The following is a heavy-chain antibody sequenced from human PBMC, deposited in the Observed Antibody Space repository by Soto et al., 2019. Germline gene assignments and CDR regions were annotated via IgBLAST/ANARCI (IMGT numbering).Heavy chain of an antibody. CDR1: GFTFDDYA. V-gene: IGHV3-9*01. CDR2: MSWNSGSI. CDR3: AKDGDRITLFGVVRD. D-gene: IGHD3-3*01. Sequence: EVQLVESGGGLVQPGRSLRLSCAASGFTFDDYAMHWVRQAPGKGLEWDSGMSWNSGSIGYADSVKGRFTISRDNAKNSLYLQMNSLSAEDTALYYCAKDGDRITLFGVVRDWGQGTLVTVSS. J-gene: IGHJ4*02.